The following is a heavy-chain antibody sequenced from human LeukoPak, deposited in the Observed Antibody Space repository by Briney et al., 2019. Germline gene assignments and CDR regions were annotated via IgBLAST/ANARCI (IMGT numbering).Heavy chain of an antibody. V-gene: IGHV2-70*11. CDR1: GFSLTTTGMC. CDR2: FDWDDDK. J-gene: IGHJ4*02. D-gene: IGHD3-22*01. Sequence: SGPTLVNPTQTLTLTCTFSGFSLTTTGMCVSWIRQPPGKALEWLARFDWDDDKHYSTSAKTRLTISKDTSKNQVVLTMTNMDPADTATYYCARTRGQYYYDNSGYPFDYWGQGALVTVSS. CDR3: ARTRGQYYYDNSGYPFDY.